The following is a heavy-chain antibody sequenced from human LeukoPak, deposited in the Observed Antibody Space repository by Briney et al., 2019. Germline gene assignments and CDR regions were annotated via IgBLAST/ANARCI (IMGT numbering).Heavy chain of an antibody. Sequence: ASVKVSCKASGYTFTSYYMHWVRQAPGQGLEWMGWINPNSGGTNYAQKFQGRVTMTRDTSISTAYMELSRLRSDDTAVYYCARDPPYDSSGWYYYYMDVWGKGTTVTISS. V-gene: IGHV1-2*02. CDR2: INPNSGGT. CDR1: GYTFTSYY. J-gene: IGHJ6*03. D-gene: IGHD3-22*01. CDR3: ARDPPYDSSGWYYYYMDV.